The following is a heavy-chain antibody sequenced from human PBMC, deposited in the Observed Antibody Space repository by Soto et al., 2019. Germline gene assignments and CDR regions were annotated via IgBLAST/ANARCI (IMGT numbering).Heavy chain of an antibody. CDR2: IIPIFGTA. CDR3: TLGYCSGGSCPAGDY. V-gene: IGHV1-69*13. J-gene: IGHJ4*02. CDR1: GGTVSSFT. D-gene: IGHD2-15*01. Sequence: ASVKVSCKASGGTVSSFTISWVRQAPGQGLEWMVGIIPIFGTANYAQKFKGRVTITADESTSTAYMELSSLRSEDTAVYYCTLGYCSGGSCPAGDYWGQGTLVTVSS.